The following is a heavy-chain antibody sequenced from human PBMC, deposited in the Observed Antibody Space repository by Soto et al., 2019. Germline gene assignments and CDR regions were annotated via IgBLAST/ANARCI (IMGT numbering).Heavy chain of an antibody. CDR1: GYTFTSYG. Sequence: QVQLVQSGAEVKKPGASVKVSCKASGYTFTSYGISWVRQAPGQGLEWMGWISAYNGNTNYAQKLQGRVTMTTDKSTSTAYMELRSLRSDDTAVYYCARGPPIVVVPAAIPQTYYYYYMDVWGKGTTVTVSS. CDR3: ARGPPIVVVPAAIPQTYYYYYMDV. J-gene: IGHJ6*03. D-gene: IGHD2-2*01. V-gene: IGHV1-18*01. CDR2: ISAYNGNT.